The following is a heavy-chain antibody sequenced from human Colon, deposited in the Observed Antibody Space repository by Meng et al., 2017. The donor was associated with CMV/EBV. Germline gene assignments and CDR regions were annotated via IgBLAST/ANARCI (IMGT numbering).Heavy chain of an antibody. D-gene: IGHD6-19*01. CDR3: ASADPAVAIDYFDH. J-gene: IGHJ4*02. CDR1: GGSISTYY. Sequence: GSLRLSCNVSGGSISTYYWTWIRQPPGKGLEWIGNIYYTGSAKYNPSLKSRLTISVDTATNQFSLKLSSVTAADTAIYSCASADPAVAIDYFDHWGPGTLVTVSS. CDR2: IYYTGSA. V-gene: IGHV4-59*13.